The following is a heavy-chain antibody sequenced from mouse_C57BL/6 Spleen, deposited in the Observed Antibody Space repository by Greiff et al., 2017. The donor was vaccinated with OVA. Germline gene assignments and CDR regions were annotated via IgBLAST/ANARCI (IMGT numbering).Heavy chain of an antibody. Sequence: QVQLQQPGAELVKPGASVKLSCKASGYTFTSYWMQWVKQRPGQGLEWIGEIDPSDSYTNYNQKFKGKATLTVDTSSSTAYMQLSSLTSEDSAVYYCARSEPYSRDFDYWGQGTTLTVSS. D-gene: IGHD2-12*01. CDR3: ARSEPYSRDFDY. CDR2: IDPSDSYT. J-gene: IGHJ2*01. V-gene: IGHV1-50*01. CDR1: GYTFTSYW.